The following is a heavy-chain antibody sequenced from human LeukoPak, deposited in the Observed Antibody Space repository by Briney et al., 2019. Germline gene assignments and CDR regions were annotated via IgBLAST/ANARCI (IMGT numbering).Heavy chain of an antibody. J-gene: IGHJ4*02. CDR3: ARESVWGIQTSRDY. CDR2: IYYSGSA. Sequence: PSETLSLTCTVSGGSISSSSYYWGWIRQPPGKGLEWIGTIYYSGSAYYNPSLKSRVTISVDTSKNQFSLKLSSVTAADTAVYYCARESVWGIQTSRDYWGQGTLVTVSS. V-gene: IGHV4-39*02. D-gene: IGHD3-16*01. CDR1: GGSISSSSYY.